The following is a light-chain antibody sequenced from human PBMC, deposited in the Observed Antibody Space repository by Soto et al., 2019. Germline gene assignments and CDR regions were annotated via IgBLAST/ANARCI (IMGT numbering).Light chain of an antibody. CDR3: QQYHDWRRT. Sequence: EIVMTQSPATLSVSPGGRATLSCRASQRLHGSLLWFQKKSGQPPRLLIYGATARVAGVPVRFSGSGGGAEFTLTISSLQSEDFASYFCQQYHDWRRTFGQGTKVDIK. J-gene: IGKJ2*01. V-gene: IGKV3-15*01. CDR1: QRLHGS. CDR2: GAT.